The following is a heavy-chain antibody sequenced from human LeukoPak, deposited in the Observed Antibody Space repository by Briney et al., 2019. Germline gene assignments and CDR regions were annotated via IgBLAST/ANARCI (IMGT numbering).Heavy chain of an antibody. CDR3: ARAVHRYSGYEQSDAFDI. CDR2: ISSSTTYI. Sequence: PGGSLSLSCAASGLTLSGYTMNWVRQAPGKGLEWVSSISSSTTYIYYADSLKGRFTVSRDNAKNSLYLQMNSLRAEDTAVYYCARAVHRYSGYEQSDAFDIWGQGTMVTVSS. V-gene: IGHV3-21*01. CDR1: GLTLSGYT. J-gene: IGHJ3*02. D-gene: IGHD5-12*01.